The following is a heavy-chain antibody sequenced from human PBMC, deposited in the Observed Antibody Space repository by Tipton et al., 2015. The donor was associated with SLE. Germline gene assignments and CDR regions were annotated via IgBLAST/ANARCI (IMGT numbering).Heavy chain of an antibody. Sequence: TLSLTCTVSGDSISNYYWSWIRQPPGKAPEWIGYVYKSGSANYNPSLKSRVTISVDTSKNQFSLKLSSVTAADTAVYYCVVCSPSGCAYFDYWGQGRLVTVSS. CDR2: VYKSGSA. V-gene: IGHV4-59*01. D-gene: IGHD2-15*01. CDR3: VVCSPSGCAYFDY. CDR1: GDSISNYY. J-gene: IGHJ4*02.